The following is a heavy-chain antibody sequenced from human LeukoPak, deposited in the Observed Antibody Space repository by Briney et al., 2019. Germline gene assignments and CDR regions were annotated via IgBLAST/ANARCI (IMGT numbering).Heavy chain of an antibody. Sequence: SVKVSCKASGGTFSSYAISWVRQAPGQGLEWMGGIIPIFGTANYAQKFQGRVTITTDESTSTAYMELSSLRSEDTAVYYCARPNTPYCSSTSCYSFDYWGQGTLVTVSP. D-gene: IGHD2-2*02. CDR1: GGTFSSYA. V-gene: IGHV1-69*05. CDR3: ARPNTPYCSSTSCYSFDY. J-gene: IGHJ4*02. CDR2: IIPIFGTA.